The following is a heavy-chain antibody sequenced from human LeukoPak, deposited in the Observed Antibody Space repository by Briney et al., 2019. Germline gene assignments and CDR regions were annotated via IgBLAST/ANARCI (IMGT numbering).Heavy chain of an antibody. CDR1: GGSISSYY. CDR2: IYYSGST. CDR3: ARGLMGVLRWFDP. D-gene: IGHD1-26*01. Sequence: SETLSLTCTVSGGSISSYYWSWIRQPPGKGLEWIGSIYYSGSTYYNPSLKSRVTISVDTSKNQFSLKLSSVTAADTAVYYCARGLMGVLRWFDPWGQGTLVTVSS. V-gene: IGHV4-39*07. J-gene: IGHJ5*02.